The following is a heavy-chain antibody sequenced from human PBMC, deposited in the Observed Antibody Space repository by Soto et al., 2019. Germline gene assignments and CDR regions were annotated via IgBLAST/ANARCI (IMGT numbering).Heavy chain of an antibody. D-gene: IGHD2-15*01. Sequence: PSETLSLTCTVSGGSINSGDYYWSWIRQHPGKGLEWIGHIYFSGSTSYNPSLKSRVTISINTSKNKFSLKLDSVTAADTAVYYCARVGYCSGGSCYPGHYYYYYGMDVWGQGTTVTVSS. V-gene: IGHV4-31*03. CDR2: IYFSGST. CDR3: ARVGYCSGGSCYPGHYYYYYGMDV. J-gene: IGHJ6*02. CDR1: GGSINSGDYY.